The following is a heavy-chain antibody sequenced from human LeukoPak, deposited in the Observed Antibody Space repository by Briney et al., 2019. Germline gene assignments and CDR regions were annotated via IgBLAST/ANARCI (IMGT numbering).Heavy chain of an antibody. D-gene: IGHD6-13*01. J-gene: IGHJ3*02. Sequence: QPGGSLRLSCAASGFTFSSCAMSWVRQVPGKGLEWVSAIRGSGGSTYYADSVKGRFTISRDNSKNTLYLQMNGLRAEDTAVYYCAKGGSSSWFDAFDIWGQGTMVTVSS. CDR2: IRGSGGST. CDR3: AKGGSSSWFDAFDI. CDR1: GFTFSSCA. V-gene: IGHV3-23*01.